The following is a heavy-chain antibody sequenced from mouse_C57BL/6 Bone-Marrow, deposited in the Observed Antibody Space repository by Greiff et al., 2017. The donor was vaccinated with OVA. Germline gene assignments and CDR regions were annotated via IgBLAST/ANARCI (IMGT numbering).Heavy chain of an antibody. D-gene: IGHD1-1*01. CDR1: GFHIKDDY. CDR2: LDPENGDT. CDR3: TLLSWYFDV. V-gene: IGHV14-4*01. Sequence: VQLQQSGAELVRPGASVKLSCTASGFHIKDDYMHWVKQRPEQGLEWIGWLDPENGDTEYASKFQGKATITADTSSNTAYLQLSSLTSEDTAVYYCTLLSWYFDVWGTGTTVTVSS. J-gene: IGHJ1*03.